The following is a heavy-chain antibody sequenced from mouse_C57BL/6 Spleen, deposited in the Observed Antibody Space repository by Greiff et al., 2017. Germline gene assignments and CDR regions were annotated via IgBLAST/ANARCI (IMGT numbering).Heavy chain of an antibody. Sequence: EVKLVESGGDLVKPGGSLKLSCAASGFTFSSYGMSWVRQTPDKRLEWVATISSGGSYTYYPDSVKGRFTISRDNAKNTLYLQMSSLKSEDTAMYYCARHEGLRPPYFDYWGQGTTLTVSS. D-gene: IGHD2-2*01. CDR1: GFTFSSYG. CDR3: ARHEGLRPPYFDY. CDR2: ISSGGSYT. V-gene: IGHV5-6*01. J-gene: IGHJ2*01.